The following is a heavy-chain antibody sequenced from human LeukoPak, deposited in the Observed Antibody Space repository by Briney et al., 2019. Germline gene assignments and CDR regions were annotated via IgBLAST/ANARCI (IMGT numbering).Heavy chain of an antibody. CDR1: GGALSSYY. Sequence: PSETLSLTCTVSGGALSSYYWSWIRPPPGKGLEWIGYIYYSGSTNYNPSLKSRVTISVDTSKNQFSLKLSSVTAADTAVYYCASSYYDFWSGHYYFDYWGQGTLVTVSS. V-gene: IGHV4-59*01. CDR3: ASSYYDFWSGHYYFDY. CDR2: IYYSGST. J-gene: IGHJ4*02. D-gene: IGHD3-3*01.